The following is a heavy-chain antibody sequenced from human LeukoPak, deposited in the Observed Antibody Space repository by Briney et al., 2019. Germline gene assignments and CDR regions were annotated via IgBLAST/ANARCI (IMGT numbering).Heavy chain of an antibody. CDR3: AKHPHYDYIWGSYHDY. CDR2: ISGSGGST. J-gene: IGHJ4*02. D-gene: IGHD3-16*02. Sequence: PGGSLRLSCAASGFTFSSYGMHWVRQAPGKGLEWVSAISGSGGSTYYADSVKGRFTISRDNSKNTLYLQMNSLRAEDTAVYYCAKHPHYDYIWGSYHDYWGQGTLVTVSS. CDR1: GFTFSSYG. V-gene: IGHV3-23*01.